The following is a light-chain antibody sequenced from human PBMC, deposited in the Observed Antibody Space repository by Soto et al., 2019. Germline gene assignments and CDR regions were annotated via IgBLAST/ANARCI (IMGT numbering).Light chain of an antibody. J-gene: IGKJ1*01. CDR2: GAS. CDR3: QQYNNWPRA. CDR1: QSVSSN. Sequence: ELVMTQSPATLSVSPGERATLSCRASQSVSSNLAWYQQKPGQAPRLPIYGASTRATGIPARFSGSGSGTEFTLTISSLQSEDFAVYYCQQYNNWPRAFGQGT. V-gene: IGKV3-15*01.